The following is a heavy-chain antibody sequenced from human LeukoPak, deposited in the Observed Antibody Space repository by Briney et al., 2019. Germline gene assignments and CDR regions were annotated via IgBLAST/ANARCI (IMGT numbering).Heavy chain of an antibody. Sequence: GASVKVSCKASGYTFTGYYMHWVRQAPGQGLEWMGRIIPILGIANYAQKFQGRVTITADKSTSTAYMELSSLRSEDTAVYYCASIDRKVTTLDYWGQGTLVTVSS. CDR3: ASIDRKVTTLDY. CDR2: IIPILGIA. V-gene: IGHV1-69*02. J-gene: IGHJ4*02. D-gene: IGHD4-17*01. CDR1: GYTFTGYY.